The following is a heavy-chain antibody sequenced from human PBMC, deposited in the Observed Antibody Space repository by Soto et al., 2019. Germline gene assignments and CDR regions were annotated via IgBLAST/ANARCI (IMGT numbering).Heavy chain of an antibody. D-gene: IGHD3-3*01. CDR1: GGSISSSSYY. V-gene: IGHV4-39*01. Sequence: QLQLQESGPGLVKPSETLSLTCTVSGGSISSSSYYWGWIRQPPGKGLEWIGSIYYSGSTYYNPSLKSRVTIAVDTSKNQFSLKLSSVTAADTAVYYCARTKNSITIFGVVIGEYYYYYMDVWGKGTTVTVSS. CDR2: IYYSGST. J-gene: IGHJ6*03. CDR3: ARTKNSITIFGVVIGEYYYYYMDV.